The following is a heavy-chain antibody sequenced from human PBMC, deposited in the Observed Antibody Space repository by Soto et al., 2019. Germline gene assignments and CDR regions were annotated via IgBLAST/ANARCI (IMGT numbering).Heavy chain of an antibody. D-gene: IGHD6-13*01. CDR3: ASIAAAGTSVNGMDV. CDR1: GGSFSGYY. CDR2: INHSGST. J-gene: IGHJ6*02. Sequence: SETLSLTCAVYGGSFSGYYWSWIRQPPGKGLEWIGEINHSGSTNYNPSLKSRVTISVDTSKNQFSLKLSSVTAADTAVYYCASIAAAGTSVNGMDVWGQGTTVTVSS. V-gene: IGHV4-34*01.